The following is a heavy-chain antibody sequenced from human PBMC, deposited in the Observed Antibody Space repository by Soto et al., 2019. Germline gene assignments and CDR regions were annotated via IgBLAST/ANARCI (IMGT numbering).Heavy chain of an antibody. D-gene: IGHD6-13*01. CDR3: ARGGGRQQLVFDY. V-gene: IGHV1-2*04. CDR2: INPNSGGT. Sequence: QVHLVQSGAEVKKPGASVKVSCKASGYTLSDYQMHWVRQAPGQGLEWMGWINPNSGGTNYAQKCQGWVTMTRDTSISTVYMDLRRLKFDDAAVYYCARGGGRQQLVFDYWGQGTLVTVSS. CDR1: GYTLSDYQ. J-gene: IGHJ4*02.